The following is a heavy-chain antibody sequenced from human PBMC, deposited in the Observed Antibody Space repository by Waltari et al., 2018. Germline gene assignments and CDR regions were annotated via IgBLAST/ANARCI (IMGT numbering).Heavy chain of an antibody. CDR3: ARAQASRTNGVFDY. J-gene: IGHJ4*02. CDR2: FEPEDGET. Sequence: QVQLVQSGAEVKKPGASVKVSCKVSGYTLTELSMHWVRQAPGKGLEWMGGFEPEDGETIYAQKFQGRVTITADESTSTAYMELSSLRSEDTAVYYCARAQASRTNGVFDYWGQGTLVTVSS. D-gene: IGHD2-8*01. V-gene: IGHV1-24*01. CDR1: GYTLTELS.